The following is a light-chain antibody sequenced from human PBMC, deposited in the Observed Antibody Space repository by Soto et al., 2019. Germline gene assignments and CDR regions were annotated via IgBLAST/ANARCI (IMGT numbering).Light chain of an antibody. CDR2: GAF. CDR3: QQYDTWPYT. V-gene: IGKV3-15*01. J-gene: IGKJ2*01. Sequence: EIVLTQSPATLSVSPGEGATLSCRTSQIIGTNLAWYQQKPGQAPRLLIYGAFIRAPGFPVRFRGTGSGSEFTLPISSLQSEDGALYFCQQYDTWPYTFGQGTNLELK. CDR1: QIIGTN.